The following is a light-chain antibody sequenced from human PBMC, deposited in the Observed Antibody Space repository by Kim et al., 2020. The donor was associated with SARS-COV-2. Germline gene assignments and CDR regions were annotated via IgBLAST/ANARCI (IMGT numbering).Light chain of an antibody. CDR2: AAS. J-gene: IGKJ4*01. CDR3: HKYNSAPLT. CDR1: QGISNY. Sequence: SVADRVTITCRASQGISNYLAWYQQKPGKVPKLLIYAASTLLSGVPSRFSGSGSVTDFTLTISSLQPEDVATYYCHKYNSAPLTFGGGTKVDIK. V-gene: IGKV1-27*01.